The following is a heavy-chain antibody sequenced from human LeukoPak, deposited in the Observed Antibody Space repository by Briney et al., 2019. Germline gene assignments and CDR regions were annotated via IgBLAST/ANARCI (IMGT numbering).Heavy chain of an antibody. CDR1: GFIFGKYW. J-gene: IGHJ4*02. CDR3: ARLSFYSFDY. V-gene: IGHV3-7*01. Sequence: PGGSLRLSCAASGFIFGKYWMSWVRQAPGKGLEWVAHIKQDGSQKHDVDSAKGRFTFSRDNAKNSLFLQMNSLRAEDTAVYYCARLSFYSFDYWGQGTLVTVSS. CDR2: IKQDGSQK. D-gene: IGHD2/OR15-2a*01.